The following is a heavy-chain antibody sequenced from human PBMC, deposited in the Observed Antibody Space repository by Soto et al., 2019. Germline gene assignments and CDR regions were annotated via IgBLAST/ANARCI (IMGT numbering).Heavy chain of an antibody. CDR3: ATRPPGATWYGVFDY. D-gene: IGHD6-13*01. J-gene: IGHJ4*02. Sequence: QVQLQESGPGLVKPSETLSLTCTVSGASITNRYWSWIRQSPGKGPEWIGYVYHSGATNYNPSLETRVTISLASSKNQFSIELNSVTAADTAVYYCATRPPGATWYGVFDYWSQGTLVTVSS. V-gene: IGHV4-59*11. CDR2: VYHSGAT. CDR1: GASITNRY.